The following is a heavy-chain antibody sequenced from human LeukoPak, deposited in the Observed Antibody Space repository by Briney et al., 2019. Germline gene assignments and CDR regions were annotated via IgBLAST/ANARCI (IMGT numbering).Heavy chain of an antibody. J-gene: IGHJ5*02. CDR3: AREWRGVAASNWFDP. CDR2: ISSSGST. V-gene: IGHV4-61*02. D-gene: IGHD2-15*01. Sequence: SETLSLTCTVSGDSISSGDYYWSWIRQPAGKGLEWIGRISSSGSTNYNPSLKSRVTISVDTSKNQFSLKLSSVTAADTAVYYCAREWRGVAASNWFDPWGQGTLVTVSS. CDR1: GDSISSGDYY.